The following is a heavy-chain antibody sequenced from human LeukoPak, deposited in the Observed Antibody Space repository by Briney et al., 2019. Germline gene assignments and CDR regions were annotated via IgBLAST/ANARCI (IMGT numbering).Heavy chain of an antibody. Sequence: SETLSLTCTVSGGSISSYYWSWIRQPPGKGLEWIGYIYYSGSTNYNPPLKSRVTISVDTSKNQFSLKLSSVTAADTAVYYCAREGVDHDAFDIWGQGTMVTVSS. CDR3: AREGVDHDAFDI. V-gene: IGHV4-59*01. CDR1: GGSISSYY. J-gene: IGHJ3*02. D-gene: IGHD2-8*01. CDR2: IYYSGST.